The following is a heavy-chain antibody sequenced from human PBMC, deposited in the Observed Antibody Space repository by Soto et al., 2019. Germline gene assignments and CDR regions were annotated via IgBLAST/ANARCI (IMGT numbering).Heavy chain of an antibody. CDR3: AREASVLIPAAQPSRFDS. CDR1: GYSFMKYG. J-gene: IGHJ4*02. CDR2: ISPYSGYT. D-gene: IGHD2-2*01. V-gene: IGHV1-18*01. Sequence: ASVKVSCKGFGYSFMKYGINWVRHAPGQGLEWVGWISPYSGYTHSAQKFHGRLTLTTDTAASTAYMELRILRSADTALYYCAREASVLIPAAQPSRFDSWGQGTLVTVSS.